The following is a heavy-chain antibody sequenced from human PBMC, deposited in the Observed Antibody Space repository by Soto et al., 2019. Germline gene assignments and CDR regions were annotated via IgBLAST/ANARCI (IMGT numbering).Heavy chain of an antibody. V-gene: IGHV1-18*01. Sequence: QVQLVQSGAEVKKPGAPVKVSCKASGYTFTNYGISWVRQAPGQGLEWMGWISAYNGNTNYAQKFQGRVTMTTDTSTSTVYMELRSLRSDDTAVYYCARDRYTSGWYGGEYWGQGTLVTVSP. D-gene: IGHD6-19*01. CDR3: ARDRYTSGWYGGEY. CDR2: ISAYNGNT. CDR1: GYTFTNYG. J-gene: IGHJ4*02.